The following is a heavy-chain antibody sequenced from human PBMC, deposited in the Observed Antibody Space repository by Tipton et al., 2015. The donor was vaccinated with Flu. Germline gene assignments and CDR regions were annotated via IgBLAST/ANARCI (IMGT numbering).Heavy chain of an antibody. CDR2: IFHTGST. J-gene: IGHJ5*02. CDR3: ARRDYSNYVSDPKNWFDP. CDR1: SGSIGSFY. D-gene: IGHD4-11*01. Sequence: TLSLTCTVSSGSIGSFYWGWIRQPPGKGLEWIGNIFHTGSTYYNPSLKSRVTLSVDTSKNQFSLKVISVTAADTAVYYCARRDYSNYVSDPKNWFDPWGQGTLVTVSS. V-gene: IGHV4-59*04.